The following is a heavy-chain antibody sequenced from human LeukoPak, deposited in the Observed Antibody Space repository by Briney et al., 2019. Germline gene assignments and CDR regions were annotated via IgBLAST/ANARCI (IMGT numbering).Heavy chain of an antibody. CDR3: ARDLYYDILTGYRLGVYYYYMDV. J-gene: IGHJ6*03. CDR2: IYHSGST. D-gene: IGHD3-9*01. V-gene: IGHV4-34*01. CDR1: GGSFSGYY. Sequence: SETLSLTCAVYGGSFSGYYWSWIRQPPGKGLEWIGSIYHSGSTYYNPSLKSRVTISVDTPKNQFSLKLSSVTAADTAVYYCARDLYYDILTGYRLGVYYYYMDVWGKGTTVTISS.